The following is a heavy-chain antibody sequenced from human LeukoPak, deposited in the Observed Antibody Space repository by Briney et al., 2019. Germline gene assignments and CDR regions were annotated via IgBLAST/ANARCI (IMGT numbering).Heavy chain of an antibody. CDR1: GGSISSGDYY. CDR3: ARASSGYYYPSDY. D-gene: IGHD3-22*01. CDR2: IYYSGST. V-gene: IGHV4-30-4*08. J-gene: IGHJ4*02. Sequence: PSETLSLTCTISGGSISSGDYYWSWIRQPPGKGLEWIGYIYYSGSTYYNPSLKSRVTISVDTSKNQFSLKLSSVTAADTAVYYCARASSGYYYPSDYWGQGTLVTVS.